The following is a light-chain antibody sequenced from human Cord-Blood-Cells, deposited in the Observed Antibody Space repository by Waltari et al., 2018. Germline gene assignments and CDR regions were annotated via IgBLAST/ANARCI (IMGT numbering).Light chain of an antibody. V-gene: IGKV1-39*01. J-gene: IGKJ1*01. CDR1: QSISSY. CDR3: QQSYSTPPWT. CDR2: AAS. Sequence: DIQMSQSPSSLPPSVGDRVTITCRASQSISSYLNWYQQKQGKAPKLMIYAASSLQSGVPSRFSGSGSGTDFTLTISSLQPEDFATYYCQQSYSTPPWTCGQGTKVEIK.